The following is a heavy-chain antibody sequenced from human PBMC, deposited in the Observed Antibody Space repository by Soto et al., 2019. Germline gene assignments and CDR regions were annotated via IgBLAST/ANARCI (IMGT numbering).Heavy chain of an antibody. CDR2: MSYDGSKI. Sequence: GGSLRLSCEASGFAFDTYGMHWIRQGAGQGLEWVATMSYDGSKIYYRDSVRGRFSISRDDSKRTLYLQMNSLRAEGTAVYYCAKDRDPYYYYYLMDVWGQGTTVTVSS. V-gene: IGHV3-30*18. J-gene: IGHJ6*02. CDR3: AKDRDPYYYYYLMDV. CDR1: GFAFDTYG.